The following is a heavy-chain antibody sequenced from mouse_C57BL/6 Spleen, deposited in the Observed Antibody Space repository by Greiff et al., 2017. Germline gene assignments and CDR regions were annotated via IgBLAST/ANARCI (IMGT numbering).Heavy chain of an antibody. CDR1: GYTFTSYW. V-gene: IGHV1-69*01. D-gene: IGHD4-1*01. Sequence: QVQLQQPGAELVMPGASVKLSCKASGYTFTSYWMHWVKQRPGQGLEWIGEIDPSDSYTNYNQKFKGKSTLPVDKSSSTAYMQLSSLTSEDSAVYYCARTGTNAMDYWGQGTSVTVSS. J-gene: IGHJ4*01. CDR3: ARTGTNAMDY. CDR2: IDPSDSYT.